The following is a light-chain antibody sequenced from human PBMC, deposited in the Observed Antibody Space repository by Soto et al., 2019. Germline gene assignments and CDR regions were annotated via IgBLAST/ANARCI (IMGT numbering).Light chain of an antibody. J-gene: IGKJ3*01. CDR3: HQYGLSPPYT. CDR1: QSVDRNY. Sequence: EIVLTQSPGTLSLSPGARATLSCMASQSVDRNYLAWYQHKPGQAPRLLIYGASTRATGIPDRFSGSGSGTDFTLTISRLEPEDFAVYYCHQYGLSPPYTFGPGTKVDIK. V-gene: IGKV3-20*01. CDR2: GAS.